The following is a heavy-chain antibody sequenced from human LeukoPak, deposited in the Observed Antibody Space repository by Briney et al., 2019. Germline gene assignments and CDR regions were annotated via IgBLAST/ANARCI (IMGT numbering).Heavy chain of an antibody. CDR3: AKACGGTCSDAFDI. V-gene: IGHV3-9*03. CDR1: GFIFDDYA. CDR2: ISWNSGSI. D-gene: IGHD2-15*01. Sequence: GRSLRLSCAPSGFIFDDYAMHWVRQAPGKGLEWVSGISWNSGSIGYADSVKGRFTISRDNAKNSLYLQMNSLRAEDMALYYCAKACGGTCSDAFDIWGQGTMVTVSS. J-gene: IGHJ3*02.